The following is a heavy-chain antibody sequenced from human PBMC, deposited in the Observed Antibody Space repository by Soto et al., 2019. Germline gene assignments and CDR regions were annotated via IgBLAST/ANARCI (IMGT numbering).Heavy chain of an antibody. CDR2: ISGSGGTT. CDR3: ATGLGKQLVRVAEY. J-gene: IGHJ4*02. Sequence: PGGSLRLSCAASGFTFSSYTMNWVRQAPGKGLEWVSAISGSGGTTYNAGSVKGRFTISRDNSKNTLFLQMNSLRDEDTAVYYCATGLGKQLVRVAEYWVQGTLVTVSS. CDR1: GFTFSSYT. V-gene: IGHV3-23*01. D-gene: IGHD6-13*01.